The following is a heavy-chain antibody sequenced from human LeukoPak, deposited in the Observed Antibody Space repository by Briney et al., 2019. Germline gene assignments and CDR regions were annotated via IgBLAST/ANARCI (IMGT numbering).Heavy chain of an antibody. D-gene: IGHD3-9*01. Sequence: GGALRLSCAASGVTFRSYAMRWGRQTPGKGVEGGSSISISSSYLYYAASVKVRFTISKDHPNNSLYLQMNSLRAEDTAVYYCARVRYYDILTEGFVPWGQGPLVTVSS. CDR1: GVTFRSYA. CDR2: ISISSSYL. CDR3: ARVRYYDILTEGFVP. V-gene: IGHV3-21*01. J-gene: IGHJ5*02.